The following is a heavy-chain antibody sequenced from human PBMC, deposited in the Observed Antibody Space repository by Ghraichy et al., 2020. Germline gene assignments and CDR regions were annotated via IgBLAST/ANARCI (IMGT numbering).Heavy chain of an antibody. CDR3: ARGGRPTVFGVLYFFDY. CDR1: GDSVSSNSAA. Sequence: SQTLSLTCAISGDSVSSNSAAWNWIRQSPSRGLEWLGRTYYRSKWSNDYAVSVKSRVTINPDTSKNQFSLQLNSVTPEDSAVYYCARGGRPTVFGVLYFFDYWGQGTLVTVSS. J-gene: IGHJ4*02. D-gene: IGHD3-3*01. CDR2: TYYRSKWSN. V-gene: IGHV6-1*01.